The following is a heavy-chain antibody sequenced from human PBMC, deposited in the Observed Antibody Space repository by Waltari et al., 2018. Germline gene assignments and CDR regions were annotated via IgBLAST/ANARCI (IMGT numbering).Heavy chain of an antibody. CDR3: ARPYSSGXYINFDY. J-gene: IGHJ4*02. D-gene: IGHD6-19*01. CDR1: GXPFSSYX. V-gene: IGHV3-7*01. CDR2: IKHEGSES. Sequence: EVQLVESXGGLVQPGGSLRLSCXASGXPFSSYXMXWVRQAPGKGLEWGATIKHEGSESXYVYSVKCRCTFXRDXAKXSXYXQMNSLRAXXTAVXYCARPYSSGXYINFDYXGQGTLVTVXS.